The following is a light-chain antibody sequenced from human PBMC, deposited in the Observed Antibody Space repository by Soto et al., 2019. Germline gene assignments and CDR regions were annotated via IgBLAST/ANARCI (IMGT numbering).Light chain of an antibody. CDR3: QQYGHSLWT. V-gene: IGKV3-20*01. CDR2: GAS. Sequence: EIVLTQSPATLSLSPGERATLSCRASQSVNSNYLAWYQQKPGQAPRLLIYGASSRATGIPDRFSGSGSGTDFTLTISRLEPEDYAVYYCQQYGHSLWTFGQGTKVDIK. J-gene: IGKJ1*01. CDR1: QSVNSNY.